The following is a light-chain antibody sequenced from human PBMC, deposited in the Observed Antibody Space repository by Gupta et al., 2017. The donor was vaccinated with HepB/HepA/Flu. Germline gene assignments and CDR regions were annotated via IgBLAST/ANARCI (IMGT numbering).Light chain of an antibody. Sequence: VLPQSPATLSVSPGERATLSCRASQSISANFGWFQQKPGQAPRPLIYEASIGASGVPARFSGSGSGTEFTLTISSLKSEDFANYYCQQYKRGPITFGRGTRLEMK. CDR2: EAS. J-gene: IGKJ5*01. CDR1: QSISAN. V-gene: IGKV3-15*01. CDR3: QQYKRGPIT.